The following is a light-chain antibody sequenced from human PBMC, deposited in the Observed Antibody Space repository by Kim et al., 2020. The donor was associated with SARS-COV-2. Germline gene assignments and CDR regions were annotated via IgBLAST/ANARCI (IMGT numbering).Light chain of an antibody. V-gene: IGLV3-19*01. CDR3: KSRDTSGDRLV. CDR1: SLRTYY. J-gene: IGLJ2*01. CDR2: PKN. Sequence: SSELTQDPAVSVALGQTVRITCQGDSLRTYYASWYQQKPGQAPALVIYPKNNRPSGIPDRFSGSSSGNTASLTITGAQAEDEADYYCKSRDTSGDRLVFGGGTKLTVL.